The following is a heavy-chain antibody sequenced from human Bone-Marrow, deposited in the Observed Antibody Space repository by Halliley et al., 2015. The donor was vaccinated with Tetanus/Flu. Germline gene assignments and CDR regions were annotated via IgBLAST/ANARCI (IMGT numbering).Heavy chain of an antibody. CDR2: ISVRNGDT. V-gene: IGHV1-18*04. CDR3: ARGQGYP. Sequence: QLVQSGAEVKKPGASVKVSCKASGYTFTSYGISWVRQAPGQGLQFMGWISVRNGDTNYAQKFQGRLTVTADTSTSTAYMELRSLRSDDTAVYYWARGQGYPWGQGTLVTVSS. D-gene: IGHD2-2*01. CDR1: GYTFTSYG. J-gene: IGHJ5*02.